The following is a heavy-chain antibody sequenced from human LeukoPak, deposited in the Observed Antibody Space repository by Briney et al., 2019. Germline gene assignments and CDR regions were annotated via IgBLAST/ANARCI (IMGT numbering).Heavy chain of an antibody. J-gene: IGHJ4*02. Sequence: GGSLRLSCAASGFTFSDYTMNWVRQAPGKGLEWVSSISSSSSYIYFANSVRGRFTIYRDNAKNSLYLQMNSLRAEDTAVYYCAKDSPSRTATTEVPIDYWGQGTPVASSS. CDR3: AKDSPSRTATTEVPIDY. V-gene: IGHV3-21*01. D-gene: IGHD5-24*01. CDR1: GFTFSDYT. CDR2: ISSSSSYI.